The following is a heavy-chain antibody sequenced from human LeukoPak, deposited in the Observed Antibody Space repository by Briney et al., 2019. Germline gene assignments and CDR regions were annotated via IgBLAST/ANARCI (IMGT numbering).Heavy chain of an antibody. CDR2: IYHSGST. CDR1: GGSISSGGYS. CDR3: ARKTLRQQLAPFYYYYGMDV. V-gene: IGHV4-30-2*01. Sequence: SETLSLTCAVSGGSISSGGYSWSWIRQPPGKGLEWIGYIYHSGSTYYNPSLKSRVTISVDRSKNQFSLKLSSVTAADTAVYYCARKTLRQQLAPFYYYYGMDVWGQGTTVTVSS. D-gene: IGHD6-13*01. J-gene: IGHJ6*02.